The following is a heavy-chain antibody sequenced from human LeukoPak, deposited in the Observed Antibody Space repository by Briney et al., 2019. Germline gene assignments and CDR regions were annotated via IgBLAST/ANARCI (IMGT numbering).Heavy chain of an antibody. CDR2: ISYDGSNE. CDR1: GFTFSSYG. D-gene: IGHD3-22*01. J-gene: IGHJ4*02. V-gene: IGHV3-30*03. Sequence: GGSLRLSCAASGFTFSSYGMHWVRQAPGKGLEWVALISYDGSNEYYADSVRGRFTISRDNSKFTLYMQMNSLRIEDTAVYYCVRSAFHAGSGNYYDYWGQGTLVTVSS. CDR3: VRSAFHAGSGNYYDY.